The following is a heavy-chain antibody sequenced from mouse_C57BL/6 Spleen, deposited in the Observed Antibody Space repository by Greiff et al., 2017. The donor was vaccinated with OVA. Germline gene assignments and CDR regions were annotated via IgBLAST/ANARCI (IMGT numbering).Heavy chain of an antibody. Sequence: VQLKESGPGFVKPSQSLSLTCSVTGYSITSGSYWNWLRQFPGNKLEWMGYISYDGSNNYNPSFKNRIPVTRDASKNQFFLKMSSVTNEDAATYYCAGGGTGTWFDDWGQGTTLTVSS. V-gene: IGHV3-6*01. J-gene: IGHJ2*01. CDR2: ISYDGSN. D-gene: IGHD4-1*01. CDR3: AGGGTGTWFDD. CDR1: GYSITSGSY.